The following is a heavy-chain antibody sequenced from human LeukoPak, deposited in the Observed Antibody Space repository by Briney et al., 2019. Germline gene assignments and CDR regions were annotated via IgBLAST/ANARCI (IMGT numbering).Heavy chain of an antibody. J-gene: IGHJ3*02. CDR3: AGVSATNDAFDI. CDR2: IYYSGST. Sequence: PSETLSLTCTDSGDSISSYYWSWIRQPPGKGLEWIGYIYYSGSTNYNPSLKSRVTISVDTSKNQFSLKLSSVTAADTAVYYCAGVSATNDAFDIWGQGTMVTVSS. V-gene: IGHV4-59*01. CDR1: GDSISSYY. D-gene: IGHD5-24*01.